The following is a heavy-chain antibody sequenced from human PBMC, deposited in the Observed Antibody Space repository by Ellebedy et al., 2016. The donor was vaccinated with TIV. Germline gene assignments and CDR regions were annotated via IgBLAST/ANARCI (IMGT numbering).Heavy chain of an antibody. CDR3: ARDNLGDYYFDH. CDR1: GFTFSSYW. CDR2: IKQDGSEK. V-gene: IGHV3-7*01. Sequence: GESLKISXTASGFTFSSYWMSWVRQAPGKGLEWVANIKQDGSEKYYVDSVKGRFTISRDNAKNSLYLQMNSLRVEDTAVYYCARDNLGDYYFDHWGQGTLVTVSS. D-gene: IGHD2-21*02. J-gene: IGHJ4*02.